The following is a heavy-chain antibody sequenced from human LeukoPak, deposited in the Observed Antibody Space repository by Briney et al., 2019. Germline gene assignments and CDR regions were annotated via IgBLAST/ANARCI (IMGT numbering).Heavy chain of an antibody. V-gene: IGHV4-34*01. CDR2: INPSGGT. CDR1: GGSISSGPYF. D-gene: IGHD7-27*01. Sequence: LETLSLTCSVSGGSISSGPYFWSWIRQPPGKGLEWIGEINPSGGTNYNPSLKSRVTISVDTPKNQFSLKLSSVTAADTAVYYCARRRSGACDYWGQGTLVTVSS. J-gene: IGHJ4*02. CDR3: ARRRSGACDY.